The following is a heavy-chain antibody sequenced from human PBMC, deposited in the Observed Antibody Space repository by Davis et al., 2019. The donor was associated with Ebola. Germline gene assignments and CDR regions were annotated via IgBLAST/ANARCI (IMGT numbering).Heavy chain of an antibody. CDR1: GGSISSYY. J-gene: IGHJ5*02. CDR2: IYYSGST. CDR3: ARELRWEGSNGFDP. V-gene: IGHV4-59*01. D-gene: IGHD4-23*01. Sequence: PSETLSLTCTVSGGSISSYYWSWIRQPPGKGLEWIGYIYYSGSTNYNPSLKSRVTISVDTSKNQCSLKLSSVTAADTAVYYCARELRWEGSNGFDPWGQGTLVTVSS.